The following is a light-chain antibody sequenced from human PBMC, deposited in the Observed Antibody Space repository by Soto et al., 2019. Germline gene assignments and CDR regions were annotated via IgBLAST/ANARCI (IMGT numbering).Light chain of an antibody. CDR1: SSDIGTYDH. CDR2: SVS. V-gene: IGLV2-14*01. Sequence: QSVLTQPASVSGSPGQSITISCSGTSSDIGTYDHVAWFQQFLGKTPKLMIYSVSNRPSGVSYRFSGSESGNTASLTISGLQAEDEADYYCISYTVSRSYVFGTGTKV. J-gene: IGLJ1*01. CDR3: ISYTVSRSYV.